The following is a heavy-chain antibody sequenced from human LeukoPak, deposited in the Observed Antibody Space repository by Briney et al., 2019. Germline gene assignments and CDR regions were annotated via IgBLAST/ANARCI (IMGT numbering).Heavy chain of an antibody. CDR1: GFTFSNFA. V-gene: IGHV3-30*02. J-gene: IGHJ6*03. Sequence: PGRSLRLSCVASGFTFSNFAMHWFRQPPGKGLEWVALIRNDGSKKYYGDSVKGRFPISRDKSENTLYLQMGSLGVEDTAVYYCAKTTRSFQYYYYMDVWGKGTTVIVSS. D-gene: IGHD4-11*01. CDR2: IRNDGSKK. CDR3: AKTTRSFQYYYYMDV.